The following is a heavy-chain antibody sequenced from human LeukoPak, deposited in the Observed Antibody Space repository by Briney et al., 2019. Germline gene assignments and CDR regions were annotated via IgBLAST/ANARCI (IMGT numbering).Heavy chain of an antibody. CDR2: IYYSGST. CDR3: ARDAYEDYYDSSGPWPYY. CDR1: GGSISSYY. D-gene: IGHD3-22*01. V-gene: IGHV4-59*01. Sequence: PSETLSLTCTVSGGSISSYYWSWIRQPPGKGLEWIGYIYYSGSTNYNPSLKSRVTISVDTSKNQFSLKLSSVTAADTAVYYCARDAYEDYYDSSGPWPYYWGQGTLVTVSS. J-gene: IGHJ4*02.